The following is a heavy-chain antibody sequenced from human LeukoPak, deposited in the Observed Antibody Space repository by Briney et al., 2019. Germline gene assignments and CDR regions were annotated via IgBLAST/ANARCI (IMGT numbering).Heavy chain of an antibody. V-gene: IGHV3-23*01. J-gene: IGHJ4*02. Sequence: GGSLRLSCAASGFTFSSYAMSWVRQAPGKGLEWVSAISGSGGSTYYADSVKGRFTISRDNSKNTLYLQMNSLRAEDTAVYYCAKDREYYYDSSGYYWGSFDYWGQGTLVTVSS. D-gene: IGHD3-22*01. CDR1: GFTFSSYA. CDR3: AKDREYYYDSSGYYWGSFDY. CDR2: ISGSGGST.